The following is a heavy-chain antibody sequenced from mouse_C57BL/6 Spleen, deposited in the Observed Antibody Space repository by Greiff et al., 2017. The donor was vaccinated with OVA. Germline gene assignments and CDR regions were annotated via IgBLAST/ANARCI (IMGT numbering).Heavy chain of an antibody. CDR3: ARDYGS. CDR2: INPNYGTT. J-gene: IGHJ2*01. Sequence: QVQLQQPGTELVKPGASVKLSCKASGYTFTSYWMHWVKQRPGQGLEWIGVINPNYGTTSYNQKFKGKATLTVDQSSSTAYMQLNSLTSEDSAVYYCARDYGSWGQGTTLTVSS. CDR1: GYTFTSYW. D-gene: IGHD1-1*01. V-gene: IGHV1-53*01.